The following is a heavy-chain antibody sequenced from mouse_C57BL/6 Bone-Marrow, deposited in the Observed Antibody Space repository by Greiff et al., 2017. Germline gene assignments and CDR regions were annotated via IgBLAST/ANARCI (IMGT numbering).Heavy chain of an antibody. CDR3: ARHEGIYSNYLYWYFDV. J-gene: IGHJ1*03. Sequence: QVQLQQSGAELVKPGASVKLSCKASGYTFTEYTIHWVKQRSGQGLEWIGWCYPGSGSIKYNEKFKDKATLTADKSSSTVYMELSRLTSEDSAVYFCARHEGIYSNYLYWYFDVWGTGTTVTVSS. CDR2: CYPGSGSI. V-gene: IGHV1-62-2*01. CDR1: GYTFTEYT. D-gene: IGHD2-5*01.